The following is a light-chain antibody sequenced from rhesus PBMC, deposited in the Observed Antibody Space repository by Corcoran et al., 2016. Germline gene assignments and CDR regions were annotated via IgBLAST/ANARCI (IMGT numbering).Light chain of an antibody. J-gene: IGKJ2*01. V-gene: IGKV3-24*04. CDR1: QSVGSY. CDR3: QQSSNLYS. Sequence: ETVVTQSPATLSLSPGERVTLSCRASQSVGSYLAWYQQKPGQAPRLLIYGASSRATGTPDRCSGSGSGTDCTLTISSLEPEDVGVYYCQQSSNLYSFGQGTKVEIK. CDR2: GAS.